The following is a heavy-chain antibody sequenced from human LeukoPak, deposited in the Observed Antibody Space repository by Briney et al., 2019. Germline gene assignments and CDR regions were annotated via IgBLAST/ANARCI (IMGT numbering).Heavy chain of an antibody. D-gene: IGHD2-15*01. J-gene: IGHJ5*02. CDR2: IIPIFGTA. Sequence: PRASVKVSCKASGGTFSSDAISWVRQAPGQGLEWMGGIIPIFGTANYAQKFQGRVTITADESTSTAYMELSSLRSEDTAVYYCARGGRNWFDPWGQGTLVTVSS. V-gene: IGHV1-69*13. CDR3: ARGGRNWFDP. CDR1: GGTFSSDA.